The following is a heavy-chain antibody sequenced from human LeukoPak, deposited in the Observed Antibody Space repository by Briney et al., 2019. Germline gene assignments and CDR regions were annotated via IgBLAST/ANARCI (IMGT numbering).Heavy chain of an antibody. V-gene: IGHV3-7*01. D-gene: IGHD3-10*02. CDR2: MNQDGSEK. CDR1: GFTFGTYW. CDR3: ASPRFGY. Sequence: PGGSLSLSCAASGFTFGTYWMTWVRQAPGKGLEWVATMNQDGSEKYYVDSVKGRFTISRDNVKNSLYLQMNSLRVEDTAVYYCASPRFGYWGQGTLVTVSS. J-gene: IGHJ4*02.